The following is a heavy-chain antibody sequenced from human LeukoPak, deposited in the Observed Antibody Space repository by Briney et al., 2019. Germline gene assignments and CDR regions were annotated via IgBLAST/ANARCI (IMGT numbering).Heavy chain of an antibody. V-gene: IGHV4-34*01. CDR2: INHSGST. Sequence: LRLSCAASGFTLSNYWMSWIRQPPGKGLEWIGEINHSGSTNYNPSLKSRVTISVDTSKNQFSLKLSSVTAADTAVYYCARHKAYYGSGILFDPWGQGTLVTVSS. D-gene: IGHD3-10*01. CDR3: ARHKAYYGSGILFDP. J-gene: IGHJ5*02. CDR1: GFTLSNYW.